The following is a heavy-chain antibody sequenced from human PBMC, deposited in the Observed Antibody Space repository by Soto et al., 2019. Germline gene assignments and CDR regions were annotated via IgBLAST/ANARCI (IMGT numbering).Heavy chain of an antibody. J-gene: IGHJ3*02. Sequence: GGSLRLSCAASGFTFSSYAMSWVRQAPGKGLEWVSAISGGSGSTYYADSVKGRFTISRDNSKNTLYLQMNSLRAEDTAVYYCAKGTYSSGWYDAFDIWGQGTMVTVSS. CDR2: ISGGSGST. CDR3: AKGTYSSGWYDAFDI. V-gene: IGHV3-23*01. D-gene: IGHD6-19*01. CDR1: GFTFSSYA.